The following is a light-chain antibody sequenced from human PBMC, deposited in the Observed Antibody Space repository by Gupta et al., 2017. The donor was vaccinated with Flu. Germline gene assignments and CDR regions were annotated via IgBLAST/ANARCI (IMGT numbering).Light chain of an antibody. V-gene: IGLV1-51*02. CDR2: ENN. CDR1: SSNIENNY. CDR3: GTWDSSLSAWV. Sequence: KVTISCSGSSSNIENNYVSWYQQLPGTAPILLICENNKRPSGIPDRFSGSKSDTSATLGITGLQTGDEADYYCGTWDSSLSAWVFGGGIKLTVL. J-gene: IGLJ3*02.